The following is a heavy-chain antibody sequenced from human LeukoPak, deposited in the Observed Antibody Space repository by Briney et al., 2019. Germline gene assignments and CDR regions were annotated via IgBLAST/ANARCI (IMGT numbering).Heavy chain of an antibody. V-gene: IGHV3-7*03. Sequence: QPGGSLRLSCAASGFTFSSYWMSWVRQAPGKGLEWVANIKQDGSEKYYVDSVKGRFTISRDNAKNSLYLQMNSLRAEDTAVYYCARIRGGCYDLDYYYYGMDVWGKGTTVTVSS. CDR1: GFTFSSYW. J-gene: IGHJ6*04. CDR3: ARIRGGCYDLDYYYYGMDV. CDR2: IKQDGSEK. D-gene: IGHD5-12*01.